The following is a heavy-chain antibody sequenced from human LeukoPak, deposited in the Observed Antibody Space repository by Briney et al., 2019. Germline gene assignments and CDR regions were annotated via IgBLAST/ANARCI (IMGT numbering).Heavy chain of an antibody. D-gene: IGHD2-15*01. J-gene: IGHJ1*01. CDR2: IYYSGNT. Sequence: SETLSLTCTVSGDSVSSYYGSWIRQPPGKGLEWIGYIYYSGNTNYNPSLRGRVTISVDTSKNQFSLKLSSVTAADTAVYYCADSPRGTEYFHHWGQGTLVTVYS. CDR3: ADSPRGTEYFHH. V-gene: IGHV4-59*08. CDR1: GDSVSSYY.